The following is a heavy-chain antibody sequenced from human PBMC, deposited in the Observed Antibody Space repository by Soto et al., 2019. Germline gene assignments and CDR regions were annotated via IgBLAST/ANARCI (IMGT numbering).Heavy chain of an antibody. Sequence: LRLSCAASGFTFSSYAMSWVRQAPGKGLEWVSAISGSGGSTYYADSVKGRFTISRDNSKNTLYLQMNSLRAEDTAVYYCAKGDEGANIPYFDYWGQGTLVTVSS. V-gene: IGHV3-23*01. CDR2: ISGSGGST. CDR1: GFTFSSYA. D-gene: IGHD2-21*01. J-gene: IGHJ4*02. CDR3: AKGDEGANIPYFDY.